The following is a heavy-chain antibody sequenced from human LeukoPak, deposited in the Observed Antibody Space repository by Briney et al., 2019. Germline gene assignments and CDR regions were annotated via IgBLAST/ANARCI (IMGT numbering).Heavy chain of an antibody. J-gene: IGHJ4*02. D-gene: IGHD6-19*01. CDR2: IIPIFGTA. V-gene: IGHV1-69*06. CDR3: ARYNPKYSSGWYGVGYFDY. Sequence: ASVKVSCKASGGTFSSYVINWVRQAPGQGLEWMGGIIPIFGTANYAQKFQGRVTITADKSTSTAYMELSSLRSEDTAVYYCARYNPKYSSGWYGVGYFDYWGQGTLVTVSS. CDR1: GGTFSSYV.